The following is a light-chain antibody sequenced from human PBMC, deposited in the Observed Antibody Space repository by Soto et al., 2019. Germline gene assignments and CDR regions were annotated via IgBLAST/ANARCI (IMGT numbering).Light chain of an antibody. V-gene: IGKV1-5*01. Sequence: DIQMTQSPSFLSASVGDKVTITCRATESVSKWLAWYQEKPGNPPRPLIYDASTLESGVPSRFSGSGSGTEFTLTISSLQDDDFDIYYCQQYNSYSWTLGQGTKVDLK. CDR2: DAS. CDR1: ESVSKW. J-gene: IGKJ1*01. CDR3: QQYNSYSWT.